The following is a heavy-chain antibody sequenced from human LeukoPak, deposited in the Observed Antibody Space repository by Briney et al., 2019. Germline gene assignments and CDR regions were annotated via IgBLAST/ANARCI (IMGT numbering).Heavy chain of an antibody. D-gene: IGHD3-22*01. J-gene: IGHJ4*02. V-gene: IGHV3-23*01. CDR3: AKHRFESGGYHSTD. CDR1: GFTFSNYA. Sequence: GGSLRLSCAASGFTFSNYAMSWVRQAPGKGLEWVSGISGSGGSTYYADSVKGRFTISRDNSKNTLYLQMNSLTDEDTAVYYCAKHRFESGGYHSTDWGQGTLVTVSS. CDR2: ISGSGGST.